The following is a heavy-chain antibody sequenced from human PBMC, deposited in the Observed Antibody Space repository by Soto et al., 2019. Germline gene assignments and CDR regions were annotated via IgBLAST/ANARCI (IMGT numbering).Heavy chain of an antibody. CDR1: GGSINDYY. V-gene: IGHV4-59*01. CDR2: IYYSGSS. D-gene: IGHD5-12*01. J-gene: IGHJ5*02. Sequence: SETLSLTCTVSGGSINDYYWNWIRQPPGRGLEWIGYIYYSGSSHYSPSLKSRVTISVDTPKNQFSLQLRSVTAADTALYFCERAVPNTGYSAGRSENWFDPWGQGTLVTVSS. CDR3: ERAVPNTGYSAGRSENWFDP.